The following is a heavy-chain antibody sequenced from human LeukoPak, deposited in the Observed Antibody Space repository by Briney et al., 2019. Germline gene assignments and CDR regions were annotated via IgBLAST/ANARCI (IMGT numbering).Heavy chain of an antibody. CDR2: IIPIFGTA. Sequence: GSSVKVSCKASGGTFSSYAISWVRQAPGQGVEWLGGIIPIFGTANYAQKFQGRVTITTHESTSTAYMELSSLRSEDTAVYYCASTEQWLVSGLYYYYYMDVWGKGTTVTVSS. J-gene: IGHJ6*03. CDR3: ASTEQWLVSGLYYYYYMDV. D-gene: IGHD6-19*01. V-gene: IGHV1-69*05. CDR1: GGTFSSYA.